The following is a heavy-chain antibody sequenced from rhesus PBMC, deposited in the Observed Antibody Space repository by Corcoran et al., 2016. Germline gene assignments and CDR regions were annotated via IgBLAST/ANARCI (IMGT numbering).Heavy chain of an antibody. Sequence: EVQLVESGGGLVQPGGSLRLSCAASGFTFSDHYMDWVRQAPGKGLEWVLRISNGGGSTWDADSVKGRFNISRENAKNTLYLQMDSLRAEDTALYYCARAVCTGSGCYGDHWGQGVLVTVSS. D-gene: IGHD2-21*01. CDR3: ARAVCTGSGCYGDH. V-gene: IGHV3-178*01. J-gene: IGHJ4*01. CDR1: GFTFSDHY. CDR2: ISNGGGST.